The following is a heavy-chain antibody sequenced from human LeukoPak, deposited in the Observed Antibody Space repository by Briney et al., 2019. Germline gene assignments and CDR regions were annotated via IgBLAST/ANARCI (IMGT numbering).Heavy chain of an antibody. CDR3: ARRRFYYGSGSYLEDAFDI. J-gene: IGHJ3*02. CDR2: IYPGDSDT. Sequence: GESLKISCKGSGYSFTSYWIGWVRQMPGKGLEWMGIIYPGDSDTRYSPSFQGQVTISADKSISTAYLQWSSLKASDTAMYYCARRRFYYGSGSYLEDAFDIWGQGTMVTVSS. V-gene: IGHV5-51*01. D-gene: IGHD3-10*01. CDR1: GYSFTSYW.